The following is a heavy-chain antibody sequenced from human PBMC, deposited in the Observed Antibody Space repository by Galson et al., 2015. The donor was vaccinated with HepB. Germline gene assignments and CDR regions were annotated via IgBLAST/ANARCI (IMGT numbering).Heavy chain of an antibody. CDR2: IYYSGST. V-gene: IGHV4-59*08. CDR3: ARHDVGGSYPLHY. J-gene: IGHJ4*02. CDR1: GGSISSYY. D-gene: IGHD2-2*01. Sequence: SETLSLTCTVSGGSISSYYWSWIRQPPGEGLEWIGNIYYSGSTSYNPSLQSRVTISVDTSKNQFSLKLSSVTAADTAVYYCARHDVGGSYPLHYWGQGNLVTVSS.